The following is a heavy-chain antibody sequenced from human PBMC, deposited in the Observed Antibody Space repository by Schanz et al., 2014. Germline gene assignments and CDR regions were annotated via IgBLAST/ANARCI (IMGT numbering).Heavy chain of an antibody. Sequence: EVQLVESGGGLVQPGGSLRLSCAASGFTFSSSWMHWVRQAPGKGLEWLSYISRDGTTSYYADSVKGRFTISRDNAKNSLYLEMTSLRGEDTAVYYCAKVREWWPYYFDYWGQGTLVTVSS. J-gene: IGHJ4*02. CDR3: AKVREWWPYYFDY. D-gene: IGHD2-15*01. V-gene: IGHV3-48*04. CDR2: ISRDGTTS. CDR1: GFTFSSSW.